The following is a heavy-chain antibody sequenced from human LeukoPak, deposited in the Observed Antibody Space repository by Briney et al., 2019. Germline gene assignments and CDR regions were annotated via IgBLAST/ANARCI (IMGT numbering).Heavy chain of an antibody. CDR2: MSPNSGNT. V-gene: IGHV1-8*01. Sequence: ASVKVSCKASGYTFISYDINWVRQATGQGLEWMGWMSPNSGNTGYAQKFQGRVTMTRNTSISTAYMELSSLRSEDTAVYYCARERGSGSYYSDYYYGMDVWGQGTTVTVSS. J-gene: IGHJ6*02. CDR1: GYTFISYD. CDR3: ARERGSGSYYSDYYYGMDV. D-gene: IGHD3-10*01.